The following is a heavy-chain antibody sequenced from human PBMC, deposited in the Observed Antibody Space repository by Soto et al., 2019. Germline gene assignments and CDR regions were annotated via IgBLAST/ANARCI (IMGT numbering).Heavy chain of an antibody. Sequence: SETLSLTGAVYCGSFSGYYWSWIRQPPGKGLEWIGEINHSGSTNYSPSLKSRVTVSIDTSKNRFSLRLSSVTAADTAVYYCARVRGYSYGSNYFYCMDVWGQGTTVTVSS. V-gene: IGHV4-34*01. CDR1: CGSFSGYY. CDR3: ARVRGYSYGSNYFYCMDV. CDR2: INHSGST. D-gene: IGHD5-18*01. J-gene: IGHJ6*02.